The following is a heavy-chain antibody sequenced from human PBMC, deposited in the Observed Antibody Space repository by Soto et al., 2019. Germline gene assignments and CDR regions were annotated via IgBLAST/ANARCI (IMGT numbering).Heavy chain of an antibody. V-gene: IGHV1-18*01. D-gene: IGHD6-6*01. J-gene: IGHJ5*02. Sequence: QGQLVQSGGEVKKTGASVKVSCKAFGYALRNYGFSWVRQAPGQGLEWMGWISGYNGDTQYTQRFQDRITLTIDTSTSTAYMEFRSLRIDDTAVYYCAKDFPLYSSSSYDWFDLWGQGTLVTVSP. CDR1: GYALRNYG. CDR2: ISGYNGDT. CDR3: AKDFPLYSSSSYDWFDL.